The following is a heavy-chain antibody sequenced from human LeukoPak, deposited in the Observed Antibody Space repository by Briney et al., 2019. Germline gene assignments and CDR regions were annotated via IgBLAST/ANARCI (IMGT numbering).Heavy chain of an antibody. D-gene: IGHD3-22*01. CDR1: GFTFDNAG. J-gene: IGHJ4*02. V-gene: IGHV3-15*01. Sequence: GGSLRLSCAASGFTFDNAGMSWVRQAPGKGLEWVARIRSKADGRTEDYAGHVKGRFTLSRDDSKNTLYLHMNSLKTEDTAFYYCTTNPTYYYDISGYWDWGQGTLVSVSS. CDR3: TTNPTYYYDISGYWD. CDR2: IRSKADGRTE.